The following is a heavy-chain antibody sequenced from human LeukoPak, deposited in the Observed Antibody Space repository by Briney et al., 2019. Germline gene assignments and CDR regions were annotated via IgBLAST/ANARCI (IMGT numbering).Heavy chain of an antibody. CDR1: GVSISPYY. CDR2: ISYSGTT. Sequence: SETLSLTCSLSGVSISPYYWNWIRQPPGKGLEWIGHISYSGTTNYNPSLKSRVTISLDTSKSQFSLTLSSVTAADTAVYYCARATFDAFDIWGQGTMVTVSS. V-gene: IGHV4-59*01. J-gene: IGHJ3*02. CDR3: ARATFDAFDI.